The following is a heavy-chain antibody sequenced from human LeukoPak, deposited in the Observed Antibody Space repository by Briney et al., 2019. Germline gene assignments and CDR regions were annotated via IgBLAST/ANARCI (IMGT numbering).Heavy chain of an antibody. CDR3: ARFETCTSTTCDDTFDI. D-gene: IGHD2-2*01. CDR2: INNRGSSI. CDR1: GFTFSSYS. J-gene: IGHJ3*02. Sequence: GGSLRLSCAASGFTFSSYSLNWVRQAPGKGLEWVSSINNRGSSIYYADSVKGRFTISRDNAKNSLYLQMNSLRAEDTAVYYCARFETCTSTTCDDTFDIWGQGTMVTVSS. V-gene: IGHV3-21*01.